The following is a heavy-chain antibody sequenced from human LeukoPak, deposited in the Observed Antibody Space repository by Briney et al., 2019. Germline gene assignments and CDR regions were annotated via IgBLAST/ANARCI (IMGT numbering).Heavy chain of an antibody. CDR2: IIPIFGTA. J-gene: IGHJ4*02. D-gene: IGHD3-10*01. V-gene: IGHV1-69*13. Sequence: ASVKVSCKASGYTFTSYAMNWVRQAPGQGLEWMGGIIPIFGTANYAQKFQGRVTITADESTSTAYMELSSLRSEDTAVYYCASLGRYYYGSGSPNSDYWGQGTLVTVSS. CDR1: GYTFTSYA. CDR3: ASLGRYYYGSGSPNSDY.